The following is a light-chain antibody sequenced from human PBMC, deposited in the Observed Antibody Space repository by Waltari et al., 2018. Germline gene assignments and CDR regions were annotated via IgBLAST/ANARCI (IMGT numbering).Light chain of an antibody. J-gene: IGKJ4*02. V-gene: IGKV3-11*01. CDR1: QSVSSY. CDR2: DAS. Sequence: EILLTQSPATLSLSPGETTTLSSTTSQSVSSYLAWYQQKPDQAPRLLIYDASNRATGIPARFSGSGSGTDFTLTISSLEPEDFAVYYCQQRSNWPRTFGEGTKVESK. CDR3: QQRSNWPRT.